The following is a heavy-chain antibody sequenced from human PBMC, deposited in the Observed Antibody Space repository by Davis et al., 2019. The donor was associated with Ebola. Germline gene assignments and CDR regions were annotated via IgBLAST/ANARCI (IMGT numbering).Heavy chain of an antibody. D-gene: IGHD3-22*01. CDR2: IYSGGST. J-gene: IGHJ4*02. CDR3: ARVRWTSGYYFDY. Sequence: GGSLRLSCAASGFTFSSNYMSWVRQAPGKGLEWVSVIYSGGSTYYADSVKGRFTISRDNSKNTLYLQMNSLRAEDTAVYYCARVRWTSGYYFDYWGQGTLVTVSS. CDR1: GFTFSSNY. V-gene: IGHV3-53*01.